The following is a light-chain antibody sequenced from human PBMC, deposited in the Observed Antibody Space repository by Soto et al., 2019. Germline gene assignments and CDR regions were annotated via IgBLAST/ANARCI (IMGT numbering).Light chain of an antibody. CDR2: GAS. V-gene: IGKV3-15*01. CDR3: QQYNNWGT. Sequence: EIVMTQSPATLYVSPGERATLSCRASQSVSGNLAWYQQKPGQAPRLLIYGASTRATGIPARFSGSGSGTEFTLTISSLQSEDFAVYYCQQYNNWGTFGQGTKVEIK. CDR1: QSVSGN. J-gene: IGKJ1*01.